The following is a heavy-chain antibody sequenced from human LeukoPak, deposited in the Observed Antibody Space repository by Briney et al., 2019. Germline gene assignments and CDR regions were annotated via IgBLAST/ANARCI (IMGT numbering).Heavy chain of an antibody. Sequence: SVKVSCKASGGTFSSYAISWVRQAPGQGLEWIGGIIPIFGTANYAQKFQGRVTITTDESTSTAYMELSSLRSEDTAVYYCARVVVPAATDSNSYYFDYWGQGTLVTVSS. CDR2: IIPIFGTA. J-gene: IGHJ4*02. CDR1: GGTFSSYA. CDR3: ARVVVPAATDSNSYYFDY. V-gene: IGHV1-69*05. D-gene: IGHD2-2*01.